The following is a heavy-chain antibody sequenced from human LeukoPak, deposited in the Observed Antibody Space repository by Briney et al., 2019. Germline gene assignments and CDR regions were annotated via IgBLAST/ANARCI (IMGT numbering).Heavy chain of an antibody. CDR2: IYYTGST. D-gene: IGHD6-19*01. J-gene: IGHJ3*02. CDR3: ARGQWLVAPFVSFDI. Sequence: PSETLSLTCTVSGGSISNDYWSWIRQPPGKGLECIGYIYYTGSTNYNPSLKSRVTISVDTSKNQLSLKLSSVTAADTAVYYCARGQWLVAPFVSFDIWGQGTMVTVSS. V-gene: IGHV4-59*08. CDR1: GGSISNDY.